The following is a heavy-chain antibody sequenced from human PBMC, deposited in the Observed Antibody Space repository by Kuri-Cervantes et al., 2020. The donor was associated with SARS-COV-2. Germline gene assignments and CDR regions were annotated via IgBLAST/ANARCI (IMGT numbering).Heavy chain of an antibody. CDR2: IYYSGST. CDR3: ARTSYGSALY. D-gene: IGHD3-10*01. Sequence: SETLSLTCTVSGGSISSYYWSWIRQPPGEGLEWIGYIYYSGSTNYNPSLKSRVTISVDTSKNHFSLRLSSVTAADTAVYYCARTSYGSALYWGQGTLVTVSS. V-gene: IGHV4-59*08. CDR1: GGSISSYY. J-gene: IGHJ4*02.